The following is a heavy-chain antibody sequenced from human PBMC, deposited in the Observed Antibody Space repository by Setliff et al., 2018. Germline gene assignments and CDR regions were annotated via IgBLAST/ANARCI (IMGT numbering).Heavy chain of an antibody. CDR2: INNYSFKT. Sequence: ASVKVSCKTSGYTFTNYGITWVRQAPGQGLEWMGWINNYSFKTNYPQKFLGRVTVTTDTSTGTAYMELGSLTSDDTAIYYCARINFYVSSGYYYALDMWGQGTLVTVS. D-gene: IGHD3-22*01. V-gene: IGHV1-18*01. J-gene: IGHJ3*02. CDR1: GYTFTNYG. CDR3: ARINFYVSSGYYYALDM.